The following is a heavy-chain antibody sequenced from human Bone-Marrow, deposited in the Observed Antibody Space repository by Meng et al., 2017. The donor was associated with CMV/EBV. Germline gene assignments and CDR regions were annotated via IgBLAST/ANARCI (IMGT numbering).Heavy chain of an antibody. CDR1: GFTFDNYG. CDR3: AKDHPRTAGTWVDY. J-gene: IGHJ4*02. Sequence: GGSLRLSCAASGFTFDNYGMHWVRQTPGKGLEWVAFVRHDGTNKFYGDSVKGRFTISRDNSKNTLYLQMNSLRAEDTAVYYCAKDHPRTAGTWVDYWGQGTLVTVSS. D-gene: IGHD6-13*01. CDR2: VRHDGTNK. V-gene: IGHV3-30*02.